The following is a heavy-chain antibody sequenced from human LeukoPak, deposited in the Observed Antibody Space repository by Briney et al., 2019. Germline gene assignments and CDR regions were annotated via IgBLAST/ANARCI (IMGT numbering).Heavy chain of an antibody. V-gene: IGHV4-34*01. CDR3: ARGPSVLLWLGESHPHFDY. D-gene: IGHD3-10*01. CDR1: GGSFSGYY. J-gene: IGHJ4*02. CDR2: INHSGST. Sequence: SETLSLTCAVYGGSFSGYYWSWIRQPPGKGLEWIGEINHSGSTNYNPSLKSRVTISVDTSKNQFSLKLSSVTAADTAVYYCARGPSVLLWLGESHPHFDYWGQGTLVTVSS.